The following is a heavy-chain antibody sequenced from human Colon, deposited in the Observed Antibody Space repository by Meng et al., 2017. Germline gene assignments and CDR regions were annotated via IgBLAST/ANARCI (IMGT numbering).Heavy chain of an antibody. CDR2: INHSGST. CDR1: GGCFSGYY. Sequence: LQQWGAGLLKPSATLSLTCAVYGGCFSGYYWSWIRQPPGKGLEWIGEINHSGSTNYNPSLKSRVTISVDTSKNQFSLKLSSVTAADTAVYYCARERLSSGWYGGRWFDPWGQGTLVTVSS. D-gene: IGHD6-19*01. CDR3: ARERLSSGWYGGRWFDP. J-gene: IGHJ5*02. V-gene: IGHV4-34*01.